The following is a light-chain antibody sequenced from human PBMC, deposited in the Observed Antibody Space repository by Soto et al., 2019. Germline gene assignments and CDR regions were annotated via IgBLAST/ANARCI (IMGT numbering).Light chain of an antibody. CDR2: DAY. CDR1: QSFRGL. CDR3: QQRHAWPIT. Sequence: EVVLTQSPVTLSLSPGERATLSCRASQSFRGLLAWYQQKPCQAPRLLIYDAYNRATGIPPRFSGSGSGTDFTLTISSLEPEDSAVYYCQQRHAWPITFGQGTRLEIK. J-gene: IGKJ5*01. V-gene: IGKV3-11*01.